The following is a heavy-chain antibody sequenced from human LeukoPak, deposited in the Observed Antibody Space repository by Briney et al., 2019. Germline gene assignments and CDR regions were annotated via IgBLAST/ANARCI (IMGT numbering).Heavy chain of an antibody. CDR3: ARDNWNYDGYGMDV. D-gene: IGHD1-7*01. Sequence: GGSLRLSCAASGFTFSSFGMHWVRQSRGKGLEWVAVIWYDGSNKYYADSVKGRFTISRDNSKNTLYLQMNSLRAEDTAVYYCARDNWNYDGYGMDVWGQGTTVTVSS. CDR1: GFTFSSFG. J-gene: IGHJ6*02. V-gene: IGHV3-33*08. CDR2: IWYDGSNK.